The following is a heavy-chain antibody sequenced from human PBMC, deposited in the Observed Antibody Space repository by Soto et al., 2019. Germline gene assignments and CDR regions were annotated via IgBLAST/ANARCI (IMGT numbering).Heavy chain of an antibody. J-gene: IGHJ6*02. CDR2: IYYSGST. V-gene: IGHV4-31*03. Sequence: QVQLQESGPGLVKPSQTLSLTCTVSGGSISSGGYYWSWIRQHPGKGLEWIGYIYYSGSTYYNPSLKSRVTIAVHTSKNQFSLKLSSVTAADTAVYYCARDPYYGDYDGGMDVWGQGTTVTVSS. CDR1: GGSISSGGYY. D-gene: IGHD4-17*01. CDR3: ARDPYYGDYDGGMDV.